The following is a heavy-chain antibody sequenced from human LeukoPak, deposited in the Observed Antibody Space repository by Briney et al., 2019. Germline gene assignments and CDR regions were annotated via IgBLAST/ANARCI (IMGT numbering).Heavy chain of an antibody. Sequence: SETLSLTCTVSGGSISSYYWSWIRQPAGKGLEWIGRIYTSGSTNYNPSLKSRVTMSVDTSKNQFSLKLSSVTAADTAVYYCARDGVCSSTSCYTRSASGHYYGMDVWGQGTTVTVSS. J-gene: IGHJ6*02. CDR2: IYTSGST. D-gene: IGHD2-2*02. CDR3: ARDGVCSSTSCYTRSASGHYYGMDV. V-gene: IGHV4-4*07. CDR1: GGSISSYY.